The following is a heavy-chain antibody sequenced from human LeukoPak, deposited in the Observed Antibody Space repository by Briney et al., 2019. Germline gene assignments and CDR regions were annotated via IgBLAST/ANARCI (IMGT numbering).Heavy chain of an antibody. CDR3: ARATKRQLLGAFDI. CDR1: GGSITSYY. D-gene: IGHD1-1*01. CDR2: IYYSGSA. Sequence: SETLSLTCTVSGGSITSYYWSWIRQPPGKGLEWIGYIYYSGSANYNPSLKSRVTISVDTSKNQFSLKLSSVTAADTAVYYCARATKRQLLGAFDIWSQGTMVTVSS. J-gene: IGHJ3*02. V-gene: IGHV4-59*01.